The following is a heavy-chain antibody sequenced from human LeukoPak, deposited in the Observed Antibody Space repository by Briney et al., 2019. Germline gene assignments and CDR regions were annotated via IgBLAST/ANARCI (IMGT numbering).Heavy chain of an antibody. CDR3: ARSIPVAKLAGRFDY. D-gene: IGHD2-2*01. CDR1: GFTFSSYS. J-gene: IGHJ4*02. V-gene: IGHV3-20*04. CDR2: INWNGGNT. Sequence: PGGSLRLSCAASGFTFSSYSMNWVRQAPGKGLEWVSGINWNGGNTGYADSVKGRSTISRDNAKNSLYLQMNSLRAEDTALYYCARSIPVAKLAGRFDYWGQGTLVTVSS.